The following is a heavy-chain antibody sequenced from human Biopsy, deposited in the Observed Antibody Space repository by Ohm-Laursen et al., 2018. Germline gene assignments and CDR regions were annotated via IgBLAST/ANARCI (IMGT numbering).Heavy chain of an antibody. J-gene: IGHJ5*02. CDR3: ARHPTGFWFDP. CDR1: GGSVSSNTNY. CDR2: IFYSGII. Sequence: PSETLSLTCTVSGGSVSSNTNYWAWIRQPPGKGLEWIGSIFYSGIIYYNPSLKSRVSISVDTSKNHFSLNLNSVTAADTAVYYCARHPTGFWFDPWGQGTLVSVSS. V-gene: IGHV4-39*01.